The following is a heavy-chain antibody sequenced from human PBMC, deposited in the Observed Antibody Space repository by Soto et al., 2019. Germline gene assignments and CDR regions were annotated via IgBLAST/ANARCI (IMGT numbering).Heavy chain of an antibody. D-gene: IGHD3-10*01. Sequence: SETLSLTCTVSGGSISSGGYYWSWIRQHPGKGLEWIGYIYYSGSTYYNPSLKSRVTISVDTSKNQFSLKLSSVTAADTAVYYCARGNGSGYYYYYYYMDVWGKGTTVTVSS. CDR2: IYYSGST. V-gene: IGHV4-31*03. CDR3: ARGNGSGYYYYYYYMDV. J-gene: IGHJ6*03. CDR1: GGSISSGGYY.